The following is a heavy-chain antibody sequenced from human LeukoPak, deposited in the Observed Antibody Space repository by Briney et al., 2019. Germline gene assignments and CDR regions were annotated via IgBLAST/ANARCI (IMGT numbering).Heavy chain of an antibody. CDR1: GFTFTNYG. CDR2: ISSDGSNK. Sequence: PGGSLRLSCAASGFTFTNYGIHSGRLAPGKGLEWVAVISSDGSNKHYADAVNGRFTISRDDSKNTLYLQMNSLRVDDTALYYCTTFDMWRQGTMVTVSS. J-gene: IGHJ3*02. CDR3: TTFDM. V-gene: IGHV3-30*03.